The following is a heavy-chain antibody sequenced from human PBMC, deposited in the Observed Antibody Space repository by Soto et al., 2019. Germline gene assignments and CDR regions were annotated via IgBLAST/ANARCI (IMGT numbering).Heavy chain of an antibody. CDR1: GFTFSSYA. CDR2: ISYDGSNK. D-gene: IGHD1-7*01. CDR3: ARDQGGNTLYHYGMDV. J-gene: IGHJ6*02. Sequence: QVQLVESGGGVVQPGRSLRLSCAASGFTFSSYAMHWVRQAPGKGVEWVAIISYDGSNKYYADSVKGRFTISRDNSKNTLYLQMNSLRAEDTAVYYCARDQGGNTLYHYGMDVWGQGTTATVSS. V-gene: IGHV3-30-3*01.